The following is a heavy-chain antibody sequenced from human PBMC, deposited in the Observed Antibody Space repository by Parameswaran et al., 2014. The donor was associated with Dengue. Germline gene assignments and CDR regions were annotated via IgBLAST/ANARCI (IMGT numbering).Heavy chain of an antibody. J-gene: IGHJ4*02. CDR2: MNPNSGNT. CDR3: ARAPIMRSGRCFDY. D-gene: IGHD3-10*01. V-gene: IGHV1-8*01. Sequence: WVRQAPGQGLEWMGWMNPNSGNTGYAQKFQGRVTMTRNTSISTAYMELSSLRSEDTAVYYCARAPIMRSGRCFDYWGQGTLVTVSS.